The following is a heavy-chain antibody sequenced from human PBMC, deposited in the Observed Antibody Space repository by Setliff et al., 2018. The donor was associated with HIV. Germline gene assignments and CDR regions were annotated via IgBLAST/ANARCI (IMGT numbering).Heavy chain of an antibody. CDR2: IDPEDGET. J-gene: IGHJ4*02. D-gene: IGHD3-10*01. CDR3: ATFLFRDSTDPYYRPPGDFPLYYFDY. Sequence: ASVKVSCKASGYTLSEYYMHWVQQAPGKGLEWMGRIDPEDGETLYAEKFRGRVTTTADMSTNTAYLELGSLRSEDTAVYYCATFLFRDSTDPYYRPPGDFPLYYFDYWAQGTLVTVSS. CDR1: GYTLSEYY. V-gene: IGHV1-69-2*01.